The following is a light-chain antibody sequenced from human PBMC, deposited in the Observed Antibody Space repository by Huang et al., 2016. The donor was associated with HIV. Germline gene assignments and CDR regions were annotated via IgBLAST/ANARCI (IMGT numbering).Light chain of an antibody. Sequence: EVVMMQSPASLSVSPGGRATLSCRASQSVSSDLAWYQQKPVQAPRLLIYGASTRATGIPARFSGSWSGTEFTLTISGLQSEDSAIYYCQQYNKWPPKTFGQGTKVEIK. CDR1: QSVSSD. CDR2: GAS. V-gene: IGKV3-15*01. J-gene: IGKJ1*01. CDR3: QQYNKWPPKT.